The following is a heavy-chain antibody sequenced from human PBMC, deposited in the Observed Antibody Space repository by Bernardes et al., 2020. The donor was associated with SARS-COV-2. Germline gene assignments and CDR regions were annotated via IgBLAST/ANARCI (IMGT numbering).Heavy chain of an antibody. J-gene: IGHJ6*02. D-gene: IGHD1-1*01. V-gene: IGHV1-2*02. Sequence: KVSCKASGYTFIGYYIHWVRQAPGLGLEWMGWMNPNSGGTNCAQKFHGRVTMTRDTSITTAYIELNSLMSDDTAVYYCARGHDTWTDVYYSYYNGMDVWGQGTTITSSS. CDR1: GYTFIGYY. CDR3: ARGHDTWTDVYYSYYNGMDV. CDR2: MNPNSGGT.